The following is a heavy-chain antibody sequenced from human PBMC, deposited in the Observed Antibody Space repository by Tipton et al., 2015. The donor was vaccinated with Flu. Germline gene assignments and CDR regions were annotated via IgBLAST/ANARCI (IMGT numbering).Heavy chain of an antibody. CDR2: IKTKADGATT. V-gene: IGHV3-15*01. CDR3: TTGSDIAATGFFY. D-gene: IGHD6-13*01. CDR1: GFTFRDAW. Sequence: VQLVQSGGGLEKPGGSLRLFCAASGFTFRDAWLSWVRQAPGKGLEWVGRIKTKADGATTDYAAPVQGRFTISRDDSENTLFLQLNSLKTEDTAVYYCTTGSDIAATGFFYWGQGTLVSVSS. J-gene: IGHJ4*02.